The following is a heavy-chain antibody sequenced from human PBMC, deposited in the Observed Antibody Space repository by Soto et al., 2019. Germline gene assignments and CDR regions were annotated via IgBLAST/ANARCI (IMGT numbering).Heavy chain of an antibody. V-gene: IGHV3-74*01. CDR2: INSDGSKT. D-gene: IGHD5-12*01. Sequence: EVQLVESGGTLVQPGGSLRLSCAASGFIFSTFWMHWVRQAPGKGPEWVSRINSDGSKTTYADSVKGRFTISRDNAKNTVYLQMNSLRGEDTAVYYCATVATNSYNWLDPWGQGTLVTVSS. CDR1: GFIFSTFW. J-gene: IGHJ5*02. CDR3: ATVATNSYNWLDP.